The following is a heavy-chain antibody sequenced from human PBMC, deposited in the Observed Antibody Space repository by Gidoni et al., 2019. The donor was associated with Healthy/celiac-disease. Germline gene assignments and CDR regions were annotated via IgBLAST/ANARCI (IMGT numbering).Heavy chain of an antibody. V-gene: IGHV5-10-1*03. CDR3: ARHRIEGVYYYDSSGYYNY. CDR1: GYRFTSYW. Sequence: EVKLVQSGAEANKPGESLRISCKGSGYRFTSYWISWVRQMPGKGLEWMGRIDPSDSYTNYSPSFQGHVTISADKSISTDYLQWSSLKASDTAVYYCARHRIEGVYYYDSSGYYNYWGQGTLVTVSS. J-gene: IGHJ4*02. CDR2: IDPSDSYT. D-gene: IGHD3-22*01.